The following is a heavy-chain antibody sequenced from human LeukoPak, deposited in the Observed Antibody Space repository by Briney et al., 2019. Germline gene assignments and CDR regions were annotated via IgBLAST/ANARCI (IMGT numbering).Heavy chain of an antibody. D-gene: IGHD6-13*01. V-gene: IGHV3-74*01. CDR2: INSDESTT. CDR3: ARGGVFGRDGMDV. J-gene: IGHJ6*02. Sequence: GRSLRLSCAASGFTFSAYWMHWVRQTPGKGLVWVSRINSDESTTNYADSVKGRFTISGDNAKNTMYLQMNSLRVEDTAVYYCARGGVFGRDGMDVWGQGTTVTVSS. CDR1: GFTFSAYW.